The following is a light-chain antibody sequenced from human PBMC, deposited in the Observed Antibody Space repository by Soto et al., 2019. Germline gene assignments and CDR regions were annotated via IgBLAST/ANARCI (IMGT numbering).Light chain of an antibody. CDR3: QQANSFPIT. CDR2: EAS. CDR1: QPISNW. J-gene: IGKJ5*01. Sequence: DIHMSQSPSFVSASVGYRFTITCRASQPISNWLAWYQQKPGKAPKPLIYEASSLQSGVPSRIRGSGSGTDFTLTISSLQPEDFETYYCQQANSFPITFGQGTRLEIK. V-gene: IGKV1-12*01.